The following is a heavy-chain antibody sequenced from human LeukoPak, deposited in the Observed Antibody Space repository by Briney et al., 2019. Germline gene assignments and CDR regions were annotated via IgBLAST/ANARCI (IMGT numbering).Heavy chain of an antibody. CDR2: IKEDGSEK. CDR1: GFTFSSYW. D-gene: IGHD3-22*01. V-gene: IGHV3-7*01. Sequence: PGGSLRLSCAASGFTFSSYWMSWVRQAPGKGLEWVANIKEDGSEKYYVDSVKGRFTISRDDAKKSLYLQMNSLRVEDTAVYYCARDGYYDTSCTSYWGQGTLVTVSS. CDR3: ARDGYYDTSCTSY. J-gene: IGHJ4*02.